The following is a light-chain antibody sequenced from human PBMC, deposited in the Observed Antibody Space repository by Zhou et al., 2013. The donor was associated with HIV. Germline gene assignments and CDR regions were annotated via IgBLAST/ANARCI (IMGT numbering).Light chain of an antibody. Sequence: DIQLTPSPVSLSASVGDKVTITCRASQDIGDSLAWYQQRPGKIPRLLISDASSLQSGVPSRFSGSGSGTEFTLTIISLQPDDFATYYCQQYTDYFPVTFGQGTRVEI. CDR1: QDIGDS. CDR3: QQYTDYFPVT. V-gene: IGKV1-27*01. CDR2: DAS. J-gene: IGKJ2*01.